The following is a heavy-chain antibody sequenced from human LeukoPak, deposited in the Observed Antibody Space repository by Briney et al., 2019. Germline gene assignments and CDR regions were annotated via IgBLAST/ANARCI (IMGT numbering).Heavy chain of an antibody. J-gene: IGHJ3*02. Sequence: LGESLKISCKGSGYTFTNYWIAWVRQMPGKGLEWMGIIYPGDSHTRYSPSFQGQVTISADKSLSTAYLQWSTLKASDTAMYYCARGEYGDYAWRGAFDIWGQGTMVTVSS. D-gene: IGHD4-17*01. V-gene: IGHV5-51*01. CDR2: IYPGDSHT. CDR3: ARGEYGDYAWRGAFDI. CDR1: GYTFTNYW.